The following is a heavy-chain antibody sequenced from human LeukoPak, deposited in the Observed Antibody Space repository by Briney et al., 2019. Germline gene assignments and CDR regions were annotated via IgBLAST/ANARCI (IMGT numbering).Heavy chain of an antibody. Sequence: GGSLRLSCAASGFTFSSYSMNWVRQAPGKGLEWVSYISSSSSTIYYADSVKGRFTISRDNAKNSLYLQMNSLRAEDTAVYYCARDFKVLRQAAGILWGQGTLVTVSS. V-gene: IGHV3-48*01. CDR1: GFTFSSYS. D-gene: IGHD6-13*01. CDR2: ISSSSSTI. J-gene: IGHJ4*02. CDR3: ARDFKVLRQAAGIL.